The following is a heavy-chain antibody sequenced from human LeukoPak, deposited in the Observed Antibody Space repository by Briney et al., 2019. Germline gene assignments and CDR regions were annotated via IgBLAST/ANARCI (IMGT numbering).Heavy chain of an antibody. Sequence: PGGSLRLSYAASGFTFSNYAMSWVRQAPGRGLEWVSAISGSGDSTYYADSVRGRFTISRDNSKNTLYLQMNSLRAEDTAVYYCVKDDSWAPGSSNAYWGQGTLFTVSS. CDR2: ISGSGDST. V-gene: IGHV3-23*01. D-gene: IGHD3/OR15-3a*01. CDR1: GFTFSNYA. J-gene: IGHJ4*02. CDR3: VKDDSWAPGSSNAY.